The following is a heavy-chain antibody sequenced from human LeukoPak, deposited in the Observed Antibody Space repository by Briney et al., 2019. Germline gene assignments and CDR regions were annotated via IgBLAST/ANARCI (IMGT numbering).Heavy chain of an antibody. CDR3: ARDGPRYSSGWLA. CDR2: ISSGSSAI. Sequence: GGSLRLSCEASGFTFTTYSMTWVRQAPGKGLEWVSIISSGSSAIFSADALKGRFTISRDDAKNLLYLDMNSLRAEDTAVYYCARDGPRYSSGWLAWGQGTLVTVSS. J-gene: IGHJ5*02. CDR1: GFTFTTYS. V-gene: IGHV3-21*01. D-gene: IGHD6-19*01.